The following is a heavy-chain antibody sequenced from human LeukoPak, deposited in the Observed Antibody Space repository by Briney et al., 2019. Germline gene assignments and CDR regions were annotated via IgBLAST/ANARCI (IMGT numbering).Heavy chain of an antibody. D-gene: IGHD6-6*01. CDR1: GFTFSSYE. V-gene: IGHV3-21*01. CDR3: ARDISSSYYYYMDV. J-gene: IGHJ6*03. CDR2: ISSSSSYI. Sequence: GGSLRLSCAASGFTFSSYEMNSVRQAPGKGLECVSSISSSSSYIYYADSVKGRFTISRDNAKNSLYLQMNSLRAEDTAVYYGARDISSSYYYYMDVWGKGTTVTVSS.